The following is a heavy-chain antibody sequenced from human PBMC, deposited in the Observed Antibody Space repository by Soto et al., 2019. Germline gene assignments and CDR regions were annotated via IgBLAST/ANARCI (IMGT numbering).Heavy chain of an antibody. J-gene: IGHJ6*03. D-gene: IGHD6-13*01. CDR1: GYTFTSYD. Sequence: GASVKVSCKASGYTFTSYDINWVRQATGQGLEWMGWMNPNSGNTGYAQKFQGRVTMTRNTSISTAYMELSSLRSEDTAVYYCARRGRIAAHYYYYYYYTDVWGKGTTVTVSS. V-gene: IGHV1-8*01. CDR3: ARRGRIAAHYYYYYYYTDV. CDR2: MNPNSGNT.